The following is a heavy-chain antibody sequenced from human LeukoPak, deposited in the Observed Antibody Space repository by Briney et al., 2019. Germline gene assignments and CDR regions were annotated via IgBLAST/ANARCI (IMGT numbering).Heavy chain of an antibody. CDR2: ISGSDGNT. V-gene: IGHV3-23*01. D-gene: IGHD4-17*01. CDR1: GFTFSSYA. Sequence: GGSLRLSCAASGFTFSSYAMSWVRQAPGKGLEWVSAISGSDGNTYYADSVKGRFTISRDNSKNTLYLQMNSLRAEDTAVYYCAKVGTSVTTYYYYYTDVWGKGTTATVSS. CDR3: AKVGTSVTTYYYYYTDV. J-gene: IGHJ6*03.